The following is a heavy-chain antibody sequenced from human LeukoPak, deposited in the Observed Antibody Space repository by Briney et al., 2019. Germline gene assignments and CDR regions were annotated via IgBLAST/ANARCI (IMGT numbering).Heavy chain of an antibody. CDR3: ARGFHRRLYDSSAYYSY. Sequence: PGGSLRLSCAASGFTFSSYGMHWVRQAPGKGLEWVSYISSSSGTIYYADSLKGRFTISRDNAKNSLYLQMNGLRAEDTAVYYCARGFHRRLYDSSAYYSYWGQGTLVTVSS. CDR1: GFTFSSYG. V-gene: IGHV3-48*01. CDR2: ISSSSGTI. D-gene: IGHD3-22*01. J-gene: IGHJ4*02.